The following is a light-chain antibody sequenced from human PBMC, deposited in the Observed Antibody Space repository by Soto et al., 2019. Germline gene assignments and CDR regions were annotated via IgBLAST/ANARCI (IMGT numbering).Light chain of an antibody. CDR1: SSNIGAGYD. J-gene: IGLJ1*01. CDR2: DNN. CDR3: QSYDSSLSGHYV. Sequence: QSVLTQPPSVSGAPGQRVTLSCTGSSSNIGAGYDVHWYQQLPGTAPKLLIYDNNKRPSGVPDRFSGSKSGTSASLAITGLQTEDEADYYCQSYDSSLSGHYVFGTGTKLTVL. V-gene: IGLV1-40*01.